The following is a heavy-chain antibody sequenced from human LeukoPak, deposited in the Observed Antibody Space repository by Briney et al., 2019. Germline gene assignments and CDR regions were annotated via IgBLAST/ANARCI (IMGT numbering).Heavy chain of an antibody. CDR3: ARSRESDY. J-gene: IGHJ4*02. V-gene: IGHV3-21*01. Sequence: GGSLRLSCAASGFIFSNYGMNWVRQAPGKGLEWVSSISSSSSYIYYADSVKGRFTISRDNAKNSLYLQMNSLRAEDTAVYYCARSRESDYWGQGTLVTVSS. CDR2: ISSSSSYI. CDR1: GFIFSNYG. D-gene: IGHD3-10*01.